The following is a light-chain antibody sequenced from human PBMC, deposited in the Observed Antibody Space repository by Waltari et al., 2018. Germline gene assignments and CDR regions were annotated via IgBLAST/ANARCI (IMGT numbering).Light chain of an antibody. CDR3: EAWDDSLNGPV. CDR2: GND. Sequence: QSVLTQPPSASGTPGQRVPIFCSGRSSNIGSNSVNWYQQLPGTAPKLLMYGNDQRPSGVPDRFSGSKSGTSASLAISGLQSEDDADYYCEAWDDSLNGPVFGGGTKLTVL. V-gene: IGLV1-44*01. CDR1: SSNIGSNS. J-gene: IGLJ2*01.